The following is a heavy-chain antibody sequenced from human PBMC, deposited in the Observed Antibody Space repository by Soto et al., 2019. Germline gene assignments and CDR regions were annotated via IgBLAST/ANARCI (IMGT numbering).Heavy chain of an antibody. CDR2: VYYTGST. CDR3: ARGRTVGNYADDSSAYLYFFDY. J-gene: IGHJ4*02. Sequence: SETLCLACTFSGDSISTFYWGWMRQSPGKELDRVGYVYYTGSTNYNPSLKSRVTISVDRSKNQFSLKLTSANAADTAVYYCARGRTVGNYADDSSAYLYFFDYWGQGTQVTVSS. V-gene: IGHV4-59*01. CDR1: GDSISTFY. D-gene: IGHD3-22*01.